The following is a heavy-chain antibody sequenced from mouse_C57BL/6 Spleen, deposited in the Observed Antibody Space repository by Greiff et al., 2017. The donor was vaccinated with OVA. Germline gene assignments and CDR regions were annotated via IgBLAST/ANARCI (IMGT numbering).Heavy chain of an antibody. Sequence: QVQLQQPGAELVKPGASVKMSCKASGYTFTSYWITWVKQRPGQGLEWIGDIYPGSGSTNYNEKFKSKATLTVDTSSSTAYMQLSSLTSEDSAVYYCARWEIVTTCYGYWGQGTTLTVSS. J-gene: IGHJ2*01. V-gene: IGHV1-55*01. CDR1: GYTFTSYW. D-gene: IGHD2-5*01. CDR3: ARWEIVTTCYGY. CDR2: IYPGSGST.